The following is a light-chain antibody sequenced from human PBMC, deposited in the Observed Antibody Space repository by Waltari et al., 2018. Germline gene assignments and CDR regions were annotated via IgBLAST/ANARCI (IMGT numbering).Light chain of an antibody. CDR2: GSN. V-gene: IGLV1-40*01. CDR3: QSYDSSLGCSV. J-gene: IGLJ2*01. Sequence: HLVPGTAPNLLTYGSNNRPSGLPGRFSGSKSGTSASLAISGLRAADEADYYCQSYDSSLGCSVFGGGTKLTVL.